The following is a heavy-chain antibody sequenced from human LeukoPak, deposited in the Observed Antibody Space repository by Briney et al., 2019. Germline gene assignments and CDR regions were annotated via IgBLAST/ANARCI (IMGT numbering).Heavy chain of an antibody. CDR1: GFSFSDYG. CDR2: ILYDGSQK. J-gene: IGHJ4*02. CDR3: ARDKDGWGIHDF. D-gene: IGHD3-16*01. Sequence: PGGSLRLSCAASGFSFSDYGLHWVRQAPGKGLEWVALILYDGSQKNFAGSVKGRFTTSRDNSKFTMYLEMNSLRAEDTAVYFCARDKDGWGIHDFWGQGTLVTVSS. V-gene: IGHV3-30*03.